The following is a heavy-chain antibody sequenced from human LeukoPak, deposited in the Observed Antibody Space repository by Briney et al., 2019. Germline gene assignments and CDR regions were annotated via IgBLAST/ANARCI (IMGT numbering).Heavy chain of an antibody. J-gene: IGHJ5*02. Sequence: SVTLTCNVCGGTFSSCSYSWVRQAPGQGLEWMGRIIPILGIANYAQKFQGRVTITADKSTSTAYMELSSLRSEDTAVYYCARVSGSSLFWFHPWGQGTVLSVSS. V-gene: IGHV1-69*02. CDR2: IIPILGIA. CDR3: ARVSGSSLFWFHP. D-gene: IGHD1-26*01. CDR1: GGTFSSCS.